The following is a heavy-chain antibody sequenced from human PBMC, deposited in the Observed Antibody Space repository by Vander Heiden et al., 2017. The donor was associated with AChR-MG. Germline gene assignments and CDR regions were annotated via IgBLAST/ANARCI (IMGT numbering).Heavy chain of an antibody. J-gene: IGHJ6*02. CDR1: GFTFRSYS. Sequence: EVQLVESGGGLVQPGGSLRLSCAASGFTFRSYSMNWVRQAPGKGLEWVSYISSSSSTIYYADSVKGRFTISRDNAKNSLYLQMNSLRDEDTAVYYCARDWGGGSYLGYYYYYGMDVWGQGTTVTVSS. V-gene: IGHV3-48*02. CDR2: ISSSSSTI. D-gene: IGHD1-26*01. CDR3: ARDWGGGSYLGYYYYYGMDV.